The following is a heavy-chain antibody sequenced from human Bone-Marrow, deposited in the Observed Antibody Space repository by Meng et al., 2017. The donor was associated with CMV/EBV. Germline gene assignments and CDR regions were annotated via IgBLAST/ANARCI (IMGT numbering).Heavy chain of an antibody. J-gene: IGHJ4*02. D-gene: IGHD1-1*01. CDR3: AKVSNTWYNFDY. CDR2: IYADGRT. Sequence: GGSLRLSCAASGFTVSGNFMSWVRLAPGKGLEWVSVIYADGRTYYADSVEGRFTFSRDNSKNTLYLQMNGLRADDTAVYYCAKVSNTWYNFDYWGQGTLVAVSS. CDR1: GFTVSGNF. V-gene: IGHV3-53*01.